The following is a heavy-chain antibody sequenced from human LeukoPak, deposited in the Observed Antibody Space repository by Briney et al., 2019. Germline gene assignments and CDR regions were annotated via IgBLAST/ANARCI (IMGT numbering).Heavy chain of an antibody. V-gene: IGHV3-23*01. CDR3: AKAGSGYDDAFDI. CDR1: GFTFSSYA. CDR2: ISGSGGST. Sequence: GESLRLSCAASGFTFSSYAMSWVRQAPGKGLEWVSAISGSGGSTYYADSVKGRFTISRDNSKNTLYLQMNSLRAEDTAVYYCAKAGSGYDDAFDIWGQGTMVTVSS. J-gene: IGHJ3*02. D-gene: IGHD5-12*01.